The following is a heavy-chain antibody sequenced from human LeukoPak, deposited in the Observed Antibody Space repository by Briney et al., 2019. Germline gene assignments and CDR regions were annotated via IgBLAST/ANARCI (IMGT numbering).Heavy chain of an antibody. CDR1: GGSVINTNW. Sequence: SGTLCVTCGVSGGSVINTNWWTWVRQPPGKGLEWIGEVHLDGRTNYNPSLESRLTMSVDVSENQVSLKLTSVTAADTAVYYCAREGGFYRPLDYSGEGTPVPVSS. D-gene: IGHD3-3*01. CDR2: VHLDGRT. CDR3: AREGGFYRPLDY. V-gene: IGHV4-4*02. J-gene: IGHJ4*02.